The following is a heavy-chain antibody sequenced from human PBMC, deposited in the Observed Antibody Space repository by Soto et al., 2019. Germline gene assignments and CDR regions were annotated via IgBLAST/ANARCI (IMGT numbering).Heavy chain of an antibody. Sequence: ASVTVSCKASGYTFSTYYMHWVRQAPGQGYEWMGIINPSGGSTTYAQKFRGRVTMTRDTSTTTVYMELSSLRSEDTAVYYCARYDYNGYYFDYWGQGTLVTVSS. CDR1: GYTFSTYY. D-gene: IGHD4-4*01. CDR2: INPSGGST. J-gene: IGHJ4*02. CDR3: ARYDYNGYYFDY. V-gene: IGHV1-46*01.